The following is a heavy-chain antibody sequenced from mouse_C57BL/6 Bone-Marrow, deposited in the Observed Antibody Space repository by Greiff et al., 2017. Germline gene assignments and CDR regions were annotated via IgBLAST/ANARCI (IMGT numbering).Heavy chain of an antibody. CDR3: ARAIITTGGWFAY. D-gene: IGHD1-1*01. J-gene: IGHJ3*01. Sequence: QVQLQQSGPELVKPGASVKLSCKASGYTFTSYDINWVKQRPGQGLEWIGWIYPRDGSTYYNETFKGKATLTVYKSSSTAYMLLSSLTSEDSAVYFCARAIITTGGWFAYWGQGTLVTVSA. CDR2: IYPRDGST. V-gene: IGHV1-85*01. CDR1: GYTFTSYD.